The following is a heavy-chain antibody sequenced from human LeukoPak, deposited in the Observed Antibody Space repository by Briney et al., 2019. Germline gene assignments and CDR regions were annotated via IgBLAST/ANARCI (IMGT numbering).Heavy chain of an antibody. Sequence: ASVKVSCKASGYTFTNYGISWVRQAPGQGLEWVGWISAYNGDTNYAQKLQGRVTMTTDTSTSTAYMELRSLRSDDTAVYYCARDIVVVPANGFDPWGQGTLVTVSS. CDR1: GYTFTNYG. CDR3: ARDIVVVPANGFDP. V-gene: IGHV1-18*01. J-gene: IGHJ5*02. D-gene: IGHD2-2*01. CDR2: ISAYNGDT.